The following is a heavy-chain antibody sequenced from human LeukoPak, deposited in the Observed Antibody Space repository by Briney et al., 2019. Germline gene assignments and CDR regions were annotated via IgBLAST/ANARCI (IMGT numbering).Heavy chain of an antibody. CDR1: GGSISSSSYY. CDR3: AGPGDKAAAGNFDY. J-gene: IGHJ4*02. D-gene: IGHD6-13*01. V-gene: IGHV4-39*01. Sequence: SETLSLTCTVSGGSISSSSYYWGWIRQPPGKGLEWIGSIYYSGTTYYNPSLKSRVTISVDTSKNQFSLKLSSVTAADTAVYYCAGPGDKAAAGNFDYWGQGTLVTVSS. CDR2: IYYSGTT.